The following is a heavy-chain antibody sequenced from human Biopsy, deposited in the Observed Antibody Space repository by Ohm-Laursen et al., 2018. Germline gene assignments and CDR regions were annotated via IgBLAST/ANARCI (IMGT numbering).Heavy chain of an antibody. CDR2: IIPMFGTA. D-gene: IGHD1-26*01. CDR1: GGTFINYA. J-gene: IGHJ4*02. V-gene: IGHV1-69*13. Sequence: SVKVSCKSSGGTFINYAISWVRPAPGQGLEWMGGIIPMFGTANYAQMFQGRVTISADESTSTSYMELSSLTTEDTAIYYCARGPHSGSHSCFDYWGRGTLVTVSS. CDR3: ARGPHSGSHSCFDY.